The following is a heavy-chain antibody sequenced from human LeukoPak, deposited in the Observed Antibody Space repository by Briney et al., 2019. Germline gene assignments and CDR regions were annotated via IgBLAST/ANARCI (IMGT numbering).Heavy chain of an antibody. J-gene: IGHJ4*02. CDR2: INPSGGST. CDR1: GYTFTSYY. Sequence: GASVKVSCKASGYTFTSYYKHWVRQAPGQGLEWMGIINPSGGSTSYAQKFQGRVTMTRDTSTSTVYMELSSLRSEDTAVYYCARASQLTVTFDYWGQGTLVTVSS. V-gene: IGHV1-46*01. D-gene: IGHD4-17*01. CDR3: ARASQLTVTFDY.